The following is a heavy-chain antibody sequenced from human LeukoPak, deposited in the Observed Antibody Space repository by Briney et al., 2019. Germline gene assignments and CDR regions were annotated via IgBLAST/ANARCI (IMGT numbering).Heavy chain of an antibody. V-gene: IGHV4-34*01. CDR2: INHSGST. D-gene: IGHD3-10*01. J-gene: IGHJ4*02. Sequence: PSETLSLTCAVYGGSFSGYYWSWIRQPPGKGLEWIGEINHSGSTNYNPSLKSRVTISVDTSKNQFSLKLSSVTAADTAVYYCARTDGSGSYMGYYFAYWGQGPLVPVSS. CDR1: GGSFSGYY. CDR3: ARTDGSGSYMGYYFAY.